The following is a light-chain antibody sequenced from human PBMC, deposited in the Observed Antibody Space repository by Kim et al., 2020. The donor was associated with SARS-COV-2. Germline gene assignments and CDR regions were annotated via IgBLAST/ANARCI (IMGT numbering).Light chain of an antibody. V-gene: IGLV2-14*04. CDR2: DVN. CDR3: SSYRNTNTWV. Sequence: GQSITFSCTGTSSDVGGYNYVSWYQQHPGKAPKLMIYDVNKWPSGVSNRFSGSKSGNTASLTISGLQAEDEAEYYCSSYRNTNTWVFGGGTQLTVL. J-gene: IGLJ3*02. CDR1: SSDVGGYNY.